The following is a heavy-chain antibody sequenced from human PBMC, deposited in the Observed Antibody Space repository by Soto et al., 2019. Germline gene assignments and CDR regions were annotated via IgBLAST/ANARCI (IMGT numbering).Heavy chain of an antibody. V-gene: IGHV4-34*12. Sequence: SENLSLTCAIFCASLGGFHRTWLRQAPGKGLGGIGELIHGGSTNYNPSLKSRVTFSLDTSKKQFSLHLMSVTAADTAVYYCARSPLGYDYVRQTWREVGDSFDIWGRGTLVTVSS. CDR3: ARSPLGYDYVRQTWREVGDSFDI. J-gene: IGHJ3*02. CDR2: LIHGGST. D-gene: IGHD3-16*01. CDR1: CASLGGFH.